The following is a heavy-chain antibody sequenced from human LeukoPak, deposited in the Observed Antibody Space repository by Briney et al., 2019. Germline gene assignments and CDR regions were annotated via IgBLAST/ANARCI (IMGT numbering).Heavy chain of an antibody. CDR3: TQSNY. J-gene: IGHJ4*02. V-gene: IGHV3-73*01. CDR1: GFTFSGSP. CDR2: IRSKADNYAT. Sequence: GGSLRLSCAASGFTFSGSPILWVRQASGKGPEWVGRIRSKADNYATAYAASVQGRCTISRDDSKNTAYLHLNSLKTEDTAVYYCTQSNYWGQGALVTVSS.